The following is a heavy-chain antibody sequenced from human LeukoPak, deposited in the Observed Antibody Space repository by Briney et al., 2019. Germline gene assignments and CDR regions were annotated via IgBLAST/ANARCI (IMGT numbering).Heavy chain of an antibody. CDR3: ARDSGGGSQYDY. Sequence: SETLSLTCTVSGGSISSSSYYWGWIRQPPGKGLEWIGSIYYSGSTYYNPSLKSRVTISVDTSKNQFSLKLSSVTAADTAVYYCARDSGGGSQYDYWGQGTLVTVSS. CDR2: IYYSGST. V-gene: IGHV4-39*07. J-gene: IGHJ4*02. D-gene: IGHD3-16*01. CDR1: GGSISSSSYY.